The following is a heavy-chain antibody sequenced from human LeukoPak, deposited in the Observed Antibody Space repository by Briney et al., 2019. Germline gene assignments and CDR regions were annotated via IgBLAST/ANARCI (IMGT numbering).Heavy chain of an antibody. Sequence: PGVTLRLSCAASGFTFSSFAMSWVTQAPGKGLVWVSAISGSGGSTSYTDSVKGRFTISRDNSKNTLYLQIQSERAQDTAVYYCAKWTRSGSYYSWFDRWRQGSLV. CDR1: GFTFSSFA. J-gene: IGHJ5*02. V-gene: IGHV3-23*01. CDR2: ISGSGGST. CDR3: AKWTRSGSYYSWFDR. D-gene: IGHD1-26*01.